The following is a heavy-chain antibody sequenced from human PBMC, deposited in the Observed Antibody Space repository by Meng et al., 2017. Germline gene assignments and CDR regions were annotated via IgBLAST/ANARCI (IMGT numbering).Heavy chain of an antibody. CDR3: ARGPEGPPYYDFWSGYYTAVDAFDI. D-gene: IGHD3-3*01. J-gene: IGHJ3*02. CDR2: MNLNSGNT. CDR1: GYTFTSYD. V-gene: IGHV1-8*01. Sequence: ASVKVSCKASGYTFTSYDINWVRQATGQGLEWMGWMNLNSGNTGYAQKFQGRVTMTRNTSISTAYMELSSLRSEDTAVYYCARGPEGPPYYDFWSGYYTAVDAFDIWGQGTMVTVSS.